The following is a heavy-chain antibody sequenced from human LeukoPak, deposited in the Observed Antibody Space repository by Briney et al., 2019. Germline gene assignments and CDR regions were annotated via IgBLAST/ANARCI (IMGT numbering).Heavy chain of an antibody. D-gene: IGHD1-7*01. V-gene: IGHV3-48*02. CDR1: GFTFSRYS. J-gene: IGHJ4*02. CDR2: ISSFSSTI. Sequence: GGSLRLSCAASGFTFSRYSMNWVRQAPGKGLEWISFISSFSSTISYVDSVKGRFTISRDNAKNSLYLQMNSLRDEDTAVYYCAREENYSFDYWGQGTLVTVSS. CDR3: AREENYSFDY.